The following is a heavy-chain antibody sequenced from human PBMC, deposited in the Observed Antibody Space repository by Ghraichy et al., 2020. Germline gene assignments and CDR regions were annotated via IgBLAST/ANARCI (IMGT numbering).Heavy chain of an antibody. J-gene: IGHJ4*02. Sequence: GGSLRLSCADSGFNFRAYSLNWVRQAPGKGLEWVSYISKSGSIILYADSAKGRFTISRDNAKNSLYLQMNSLGSDDTAVYYCARGYPIEYWGQGTLVTVSS. CDR2: ISKSGSII. V-gene: IGHV3-48*01. D-gene: IGHD1-1*01. CDR3: ARGYPIEY. CDR1: GFNFRAYS.